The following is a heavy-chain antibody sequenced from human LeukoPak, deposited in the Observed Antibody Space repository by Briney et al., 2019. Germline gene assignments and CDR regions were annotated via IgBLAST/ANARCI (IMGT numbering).Heavy chain of an antibody. CDR3: ASVEMATMKLGY. Sequence: PSETLSLTCTVSGGSISSYYWSWIRQPPGKGLEWIGYIYYSGSTNYNPSLKSRVTISVDTSKNQFSLKLSSVTAADTAVYYCASVEMATMKLGYWGQGTLVTVSS. CDR2: IYYSGST. CDR1: GGSISSYY. V-gene: IGHV4-59*01. J-gene: IGHJ4*02. D-gene: IGHD5-24*01.